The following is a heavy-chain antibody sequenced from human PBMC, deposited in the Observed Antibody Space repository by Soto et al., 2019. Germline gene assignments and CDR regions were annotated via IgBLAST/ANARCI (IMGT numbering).Heavy chain of an antibody. Sequence: ASVKVSCKASGYTFSSYAMDWVRQAPGQRLEWMGWINAGNGNTKYSQKFQGRVTMTRDTSTSTVYMELSSLRYEDTALYYCARGGDRMTTEFWGQGALVTVSS. CDR2: INAGNGNT. CDR1: GYTFSSYA. D-gene: IGHD3-16*01. V-gene: IGHV1-3*01. CDR3: ARGGDRMTTEF. J-gene: IGHJ4*02.